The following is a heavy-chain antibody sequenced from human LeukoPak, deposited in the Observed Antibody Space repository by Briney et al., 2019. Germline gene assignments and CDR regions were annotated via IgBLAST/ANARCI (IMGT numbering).Heavy chain of an antibody. Sequence: ASVKVSCKASGYSFTSYDINWVRQAAGQGLEWMGWMNLYSGDTDYARKFQGRITMTRDTSMTTVFMELSSLRSDDTAIYFCARHLRNTPLIILAYWGQGTLVTVSS. CDR3: ARHLRNTPLIILAY. J-gene: IGHJ4*02. D-gene: IGHD3-9*01. CDR1: GYSFTSYD. CDR2: MNLYSGDT. V-gene: IGHV1-8*01.